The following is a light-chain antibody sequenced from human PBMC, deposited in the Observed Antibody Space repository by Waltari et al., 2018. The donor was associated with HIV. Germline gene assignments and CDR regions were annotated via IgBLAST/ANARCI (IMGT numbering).Light chain of an antibody. CDR2: DNN. V-gene: IGLV1-51*01. CDR3: GTWDNSLKTVV. CDR1: SSTIGNNF. Sequence: QSVLTQPPSVSAAPGQPVSISCFGFSSTIGNNFVSWYHQLPGKAPKLLIFDNNKRPSGIPDRVSASKSGTSATLAITGLQTGDEGDYYCGTWDNSLKTVVFGGGTKVTVL. J-gene: IGLJ2*01.